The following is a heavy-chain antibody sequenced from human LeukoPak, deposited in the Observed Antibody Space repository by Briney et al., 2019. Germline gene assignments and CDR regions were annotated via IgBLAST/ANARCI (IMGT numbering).Heavy chain of an antibody. CDR1: GYSFTSYW. D-gene: IGHD4-17*01. CDR2: IYPGDSDT. J-gene: IGHJ4*02. Sequence: GESLKISCKGSGYSFTSYWIGWVRQMPGKGLEWMGIIYPGDSDTRYSPSFQGQVTISADKSISTAYLQWSSLKASDTAMYYCARQDYGDYGEYYFDYWGQGTLVTVFS. V-gene: IGHV5-51*01. CDR3: ARQDYGDYGEYYFDY.